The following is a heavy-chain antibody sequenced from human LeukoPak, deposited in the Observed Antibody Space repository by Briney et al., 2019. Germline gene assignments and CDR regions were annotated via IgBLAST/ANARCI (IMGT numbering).Heavy chain of an antibody. Sequence: PSQTVSLTCTVSGGSISSGDYYWSWIRQPPGKGLDWIGSIYYSGSTYYNPSLKSRVTISVDTSKNQFSLKLSSVTAADTAVYYCARRYYDFWSGYYGHNWFDPWGQGTLVTVSS. D-gene: IGHD3-3*01. CDR1: GGSISSGDYY. CDR2: IYYSGST. CDR3: ARRYYDFWSGYYGHNWFDP. J-gene: IGHJ5*02. V-gene: IGHV4-39*01.